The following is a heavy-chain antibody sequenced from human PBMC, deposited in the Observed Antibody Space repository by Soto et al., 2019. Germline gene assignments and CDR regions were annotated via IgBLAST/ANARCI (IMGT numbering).Heavy chain of an antibody. CDR1: GFTFSSYG. J-gene: IGHJ4*02. CDR3: AQPSRRYGYNYGY. D-gene: IGHD5-12*01. CDR2: ISYDGRNK. V-gene: IGHV3-30*18. Sequence: QVQLVESGGGVVQPGMSLRLSCAASGFTFSSYGMHWVRQAPGKGLEWVAVISYDGRNKYYADSVKGRFTISRDNSKNTLYLQMNSLRAEDTAVYYCAQPSRRYGYNYGYWCQGPLVTVSS.